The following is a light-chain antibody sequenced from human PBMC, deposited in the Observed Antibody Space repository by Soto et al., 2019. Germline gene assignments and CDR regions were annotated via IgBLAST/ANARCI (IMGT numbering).Light chain of an antibody. CDR2: AAS. CDR1: SSDVGGYNY. J-gene: IGLJ1*01. CDR3: SSYTSGSTLYV. V-gene: IGLV2-14*01. Sequence: QSVLTQPPSASGSPGQSVTISCTGTSSDVGGYNYVSWYQQHPGKAPKLMIYAASNRPSGVSHRFSGSRSGNTASLTISGLQAEDEAHYYCSSYTSGSTLYVFGTGTKLTVL.